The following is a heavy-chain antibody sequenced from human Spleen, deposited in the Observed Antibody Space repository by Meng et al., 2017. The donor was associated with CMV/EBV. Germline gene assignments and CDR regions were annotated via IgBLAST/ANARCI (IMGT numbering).Heavy chain of an antibody. CDR2: IYYSGST. CDR1: GGSISSGDYY. Sequence: VQLQEPGPGLVKPSQPLSLTCTVSGGSISSGDYYWSWIRQPPGKGLEWIGYIYYSGSTYYNPSLKSRVTISVDTSKNQFSLKLSSVTAADTAVYYCAGGYSSGWYWFDPWGQGTLVTVSS. CDR3: AGGYSSGWYWFDP. J-gene: IGHJ5*02. D-gene: IGHD6-19*01. V-gene: IGHV4-30-4*08.